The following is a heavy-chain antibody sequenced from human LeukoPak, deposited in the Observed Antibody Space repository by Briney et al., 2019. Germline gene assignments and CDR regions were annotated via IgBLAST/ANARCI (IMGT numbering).Heavy chain of an antibody. D-gene: IGHD3-10*01. V-gene: IGHV3-74*01. CDR3: AREYGFGSGSYYP. J-gene: IGHJ5*02. CDR2: INRDGSTT. CDR1: GFTFSSYW. Sequence: PGGSLRLSCAASGFTFSSYWMHWVRQAPGKGLVWVSRINRDGSTTSYADSVKGRFTISRDNAKNTLYLQMNSLRAEDTAVYYCAREYGFGSGSYYPWGQGTLVIVSS.